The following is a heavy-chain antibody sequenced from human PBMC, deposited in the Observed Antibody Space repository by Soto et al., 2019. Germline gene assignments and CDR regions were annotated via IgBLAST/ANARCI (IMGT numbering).Heavy chain of an antibody. CDR1: GFTFSSYA. V-gene: IGHV3-23*01. D-gene: IGHD4-17*01. J-gene: IGHJ4*02. CDR2: XSGSGGST. CDR3: AKILVTTVTTRDY. Sequence: EVQLLESGGGLVQPGGSLRLSCAASGFTFSSYAMSWVRQAPGKGLXXVSAXSGSGGSTYYADSVKGRFTISRDNSKNTLYLQMNSLRAEDTAVYYCAKILVTTVTTRDYWGQGTLVTVSS.